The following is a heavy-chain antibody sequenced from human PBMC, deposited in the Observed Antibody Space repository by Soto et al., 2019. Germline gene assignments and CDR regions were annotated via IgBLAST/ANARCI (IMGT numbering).Heavy chain of an antibody. Sequence: GASVKVSCKASGYTCTSYDINWVRQATGQGLEWMGWMNPNSGNTGYAQKFQGRVTMTRNTSISTAYMELSSLRSEDTAVYYCARGRYCSGGSCYRGYYYYYGMDVWGQGTTVTVSS. D-gene: IGHD2-15*01. CDR2: MNPNSGNT. CDR1: GYTCTSYD. J-gene: IGHJ6*02. CDR3: ARGRYCSGGSCYRGYYYYYGMDV. V-gene: IGHV1-8*01.